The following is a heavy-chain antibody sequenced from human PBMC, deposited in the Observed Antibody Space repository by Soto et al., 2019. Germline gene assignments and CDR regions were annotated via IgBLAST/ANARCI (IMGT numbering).Heavy chain of an antibody. V-gene: IGHV1-69*02. D-gene: IGHD3-10*01. J-gene: IGHJ4*02. CDR3: ARGPIIRGLIVNDNFKFDY. CDR1: GGTFGNYS. CDR2: IIPFIDIT. Sequence: QVQLVQSGAEVKKPGSSVKVSCKASGGTFGNYSISWVRQAPGQGLEWMGRIIPFIDITNYARKFQGRVTISADKSTGTAYMELSSLRSEDTAVYYCARGPIIRGLIVNDNFKFDYWGQGTLVTVSS.